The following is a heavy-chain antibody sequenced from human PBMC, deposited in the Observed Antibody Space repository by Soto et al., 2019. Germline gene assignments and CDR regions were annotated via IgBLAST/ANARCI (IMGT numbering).Heavy chain of an antibody. CDR1: GGTFSSYA. V-gene: IGHV1-69*13. J-gene: IGHJ5*02. D-gene: IGHD3-16*01. CDR2: IIPIFGTA. CDR3: ARGFDYVWGSYENWFDP. Sequence: ASVKVSCKASGGTFSSYAISWVRQAPGQGLEWMGGIIPIFGTANYAQKFQGRVTITADESTSTAYMELSSLRSEDTAVYYCARGFDYVWGSYENWFDPWGQGTLVTVSS.